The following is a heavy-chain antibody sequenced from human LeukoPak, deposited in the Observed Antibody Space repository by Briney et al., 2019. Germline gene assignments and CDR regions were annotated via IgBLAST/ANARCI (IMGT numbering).Heavy chain of an antibody. CDR2: IYISGRT. Sequence: PSETLSLTCTVAGGSISGYYCTLIRQPAEKGLEWIGRIYISGRTNYNPSLKSRVTMSVDTSKNQFSLKLSSVTAEDTAVYFCARDGVWFGELFMGADGFDLWGQGTMVTVAS. CDR3: ARDGVWFGELFMGADGFDL. V-gene: IGHV4-4*07. CDR1: GGSISGYY. J-gene: IGHJ3*01. D-gene: IGHD3-10*01.